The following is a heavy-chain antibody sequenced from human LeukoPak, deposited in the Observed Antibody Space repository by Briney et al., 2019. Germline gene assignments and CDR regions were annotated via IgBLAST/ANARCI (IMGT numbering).Heavy chain of an antibody. J-gene: IGHJ4*02. CDR2: IWYDGSNK. CDR3: AREGPRGNSQFDY. Sequence: GGSLRLSCAASGFTFSNYGMHWVRQAPGKGLEWVALIWYDGSNKYYTDSVKGRLTISRDNSKDTLFLQMDSLRAEDTAVYYCAREGPRGNSQFDYWGQGTLVTVST. D-gene: IGHD2/OR15-2a*01. CDR1: GFTFSNYG. V-gene: IGHV3-33*01.